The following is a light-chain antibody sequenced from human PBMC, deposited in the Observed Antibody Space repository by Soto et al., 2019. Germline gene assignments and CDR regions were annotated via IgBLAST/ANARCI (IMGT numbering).Light chain of an antibody. J-gene: IGKJ4*01. CDR1: QSISRY. V-gene: IGKV1-39*01. CDR3: QQSYSTLT. Sequence: DIPMTPSPSSLSASVGDSVTITCRASQSISRYLNWYQQKPGKAPKLLIYAASSLQSGVPSRFSGSGSGTDFTLTISSLQPEDFATYYCQQSYSTLTFGGGTKVEIK. CDR2: AAS.